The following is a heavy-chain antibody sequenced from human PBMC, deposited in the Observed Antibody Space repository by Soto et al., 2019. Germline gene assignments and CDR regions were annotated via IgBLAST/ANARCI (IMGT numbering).Heavy chain of an antibody. J-gene: IGHJ5*02. CDR1: GGSISSSSYY. D-gene: IGHD6-6*01. CDR3: ARKEYSSSSGWFDP. Sequence: PSETLSLTCTVSGGSISSSSYYWGWIRQPPGKGLEWIGSIYYSGSTYYNPSLKNRVTISVDTSKNQFSLKLSSVTAADTAVYYCARKEYSSSSGWFDPWGQGTLVTVSS. CDR2: IYYSGST. V-gene: IGHV4-39*01.